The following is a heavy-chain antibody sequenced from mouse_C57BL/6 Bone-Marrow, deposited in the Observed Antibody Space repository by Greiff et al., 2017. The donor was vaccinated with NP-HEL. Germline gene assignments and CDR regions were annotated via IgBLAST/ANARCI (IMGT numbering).Heavy chain of an antibody. CDR3: ARGYYGSSPFAY. CDR1: GYTFTSYG. CDR2: IYPRSGNT. J-gene: IGHJ3*01. D-gene: IGHD1-1*01. Sequence: VQLQQSGAELVRPGASVKLSCKASGYTFTSYGISWVKQRPGQGLEWIGEIYPRSGNTYYNEKFKGKATLTADKSSSTAYMELRSLTSEDSAVYFCARGYYGSSPFAYWGQGTLVTVSA. V-gene: IGHV1-81*01.